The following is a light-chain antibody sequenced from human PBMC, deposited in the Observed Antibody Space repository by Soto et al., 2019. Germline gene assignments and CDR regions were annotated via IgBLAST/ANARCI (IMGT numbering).Light chain of an antibody. V-gene: IGLV2-8*01. Sequence: QSALTQPPSASGSPGQSVTISCTGTSSGVGTYNYVSWYQQHPGKAPKLMIYEVSKRPSGVPDRFSGSKSGNTASLTVSGLQAEDEADYYCSSYAGSTKVVFGGGTKLTVL. CDR1: SSGVGTYNY. CDR2: EVS. CDR3: SSYAGSTKVV. J-gene: IGLJ2*01.